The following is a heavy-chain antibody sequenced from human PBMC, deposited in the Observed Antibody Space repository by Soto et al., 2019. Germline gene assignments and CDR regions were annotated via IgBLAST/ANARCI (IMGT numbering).Heavy chain of an antibody. CDR1: GGSFSGYY. V-gene: IGHV4-34*01. CDR3: ARVGVNSSGSYYYGMDV. Sequence: PSETLSLTCAVYGGSFSGYYWIWIRQPPGKGLEWIGEVNHSGSTNYNPSLKSRVTISVDTSKNQFSLKLSSVTAADTAVYYCARVGVNSSGSYYYGMDVWGQGTTVTVSS. D-gene: IGHD6-19*01. CDR2: VNHSGST. J-gene: IGHJ6*02.